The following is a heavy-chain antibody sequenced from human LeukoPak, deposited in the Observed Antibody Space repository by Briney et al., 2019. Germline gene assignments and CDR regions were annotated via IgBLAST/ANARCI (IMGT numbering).Heavy chain of an antibody. CDR1: GGSISSGGYS. Sequence: PSETLSLTCAVSGGSISSGGYSWSWIRQPPGKGLEWIGYIYHSGSTYYNPSLKSRVTISVDRSKNQFSLKLSSVTAADTAVYYCARAGLDYDILTGYWKHQWFDPWGQGTLVTVSS. CDR2: IYHSGST. V-gene: IGHV4-30-2*01. J-gene: IGHJ5*02. D-gene: IGHD3-9*01. CDR3: ARAGLDYDILTGYWKHQWFDP.